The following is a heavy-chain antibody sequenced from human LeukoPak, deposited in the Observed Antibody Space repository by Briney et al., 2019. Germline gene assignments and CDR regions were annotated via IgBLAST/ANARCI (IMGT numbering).Heavy chain of an antibody. Sequence: PSQTLSLTCAVSGDTISSNSDAWDWIRQSPSRGLEWLGRTYYRSKWYNDYPVSVKSRITINPDTSKNQFSLQLNSVTPEDTAVYYCAREYYYYGMDVWGQGITVTVSS. J-gene: IGHJ6*02. CDR3: AREYYYYGMDV. CDR1: GDTISSNSDA. V-gene: IGHV6-1*01. CDR2: TYYRSKWYN.